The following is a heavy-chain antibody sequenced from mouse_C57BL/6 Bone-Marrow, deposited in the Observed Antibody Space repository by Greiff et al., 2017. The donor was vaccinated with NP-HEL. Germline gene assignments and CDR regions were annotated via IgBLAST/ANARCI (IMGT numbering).Heavy chain of an antibody. CDR2: INPSNGGT. CDR3: AREGTYYSNPLAMDY. V-gene: IGHV1-53*01. J-gene: IGHJ4*01. D-gene: IGHD2-5*01. Sequence: QVQLQQPGTELVKPGASVKLSCKASGYTFTSYWMHWVKQRPGQGLEWIGNINPSNGGTNYNEKFKSKATLTVDKSSSTAYMQLSSLTSEDSAVYYGAREGTYYSNPLAMDYWGQGTSVTVSS. CDR1: GYTFTSYW.